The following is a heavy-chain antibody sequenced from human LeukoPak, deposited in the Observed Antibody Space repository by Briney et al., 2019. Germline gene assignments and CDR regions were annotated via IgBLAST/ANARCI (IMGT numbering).Heavy chain of an antibody. CDR1: GGSISSSSYY. CDR2: IYYSGST. J-gene: IGHJ6*03. CDR3: ARDRLYYDFWSGSGLGTYYYYYYMDV. Sequence: SETLSLTCTVSGGSISSSSYYWGWIRQPPEKGLEWIGSIYYSGSTYYNPSLKSRVTISVDTSKNQFSLKLSSVTAADTAVYYCARDRLYYDFWSGSGLGTYYYYYYMDVWGKGTTVTVSS. V-gene: IGHV4-39*07. D-gene: IGHD3-3*01.